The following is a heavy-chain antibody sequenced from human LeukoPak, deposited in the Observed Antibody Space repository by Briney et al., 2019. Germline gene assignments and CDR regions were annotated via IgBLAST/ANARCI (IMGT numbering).Heavy chain of an antibody. J-gene: IGHJ4*02. CDR1: RFIFSNYW. CDR2: ISSSGAYI. CDR3: VGNYYDSSGLDY. Sequence: GGSLRLSCAASRFIFSNYWMSWVRQAPGKGLECVSSISSSGAYIYYADSVKGRFTISRDNAKKSLYLQMNSLRAEDTAIYYCVGNYYDSSGLDYWGQGTLVTVSS. D-gene: IGHD3-22*01. V-gene: IGHV3-21*01.